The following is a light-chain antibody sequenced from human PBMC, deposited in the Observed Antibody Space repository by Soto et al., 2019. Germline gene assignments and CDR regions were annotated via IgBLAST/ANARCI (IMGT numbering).Light chain of an antibody. CDR3: QQYNNWPPYT. V-gene: IGKV3-15*01. CDR1: QSVSSN. J-gene: IGKJ2*01. Sequence: EIVMTQSPATLSVSPGERATLSCRASQSVSSNLAWYQQKPGQAPRLLIYGVSTRATGIPARFGGSGSGTEFTLTISSLQSEDFAVYYCQQYNNWPPYTFGQGTKLEIK. CDR2: GVS.